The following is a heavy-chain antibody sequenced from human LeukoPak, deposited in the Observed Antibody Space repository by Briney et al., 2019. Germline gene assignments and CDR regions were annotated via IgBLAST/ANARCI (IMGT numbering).Heavy chain of an antibody. D-gene: IGHD1-1*01. Sequence: PGGSLRLSCAASGFTFSNYAMSWVRQAPGKGLEWVSGSVGSGGGTFYADSVKGRFTISRDNSRNTLYLQINSLRAEDTAIYYCAKGLNNWDYDYWGQGTLVTVSS. CDR2: SVGSGGGT. J-gene: IGHJ4*02. CDR1: GFTFSNYA. CDR3: AKGLNNWDYDY. V-gene: IGHV3-23*01.